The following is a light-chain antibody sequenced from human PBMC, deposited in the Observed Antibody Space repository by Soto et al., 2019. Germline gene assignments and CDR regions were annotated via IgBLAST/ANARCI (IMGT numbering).Light chain of an antibody. CDR1: QSINNW. Sequence: DIQMTQSPSTLSASVGDRVTITCRASQSINNWLACYQQKPGKAPELLIYEASSLESGVPSTFSGSGAGTDFTLTISSLQADYFATYCCQQYKSYPYTFGPGTKLEIK. CDR2: EAS. J-gene: IGKJ2*01. V-gene: IGKV1-5*03. CDR3: QQYKSYPYT.